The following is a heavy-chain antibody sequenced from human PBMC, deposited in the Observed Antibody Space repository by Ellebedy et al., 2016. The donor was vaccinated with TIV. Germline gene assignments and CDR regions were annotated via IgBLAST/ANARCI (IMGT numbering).Heavy chain of an antibody. V-gene: IGHV3-21*01. CDR2: ISSSGTYI. D-gene: IGHD6-13*01. Sequence: GESLKISCAASGFTFSGFTMNWVRQAPGKGLEWVSSISSSGTYIHNPDSVKGRFIISRDNAKNSLYVQRNSLRVEDTAIYYCARPAAAYSSSWYDFDCWGQGTLVTVSS. CDR1: GFTFSGFT. J-gene: IGHJ4*02. CDR3: ARPAAAYSSSWYDFDC.